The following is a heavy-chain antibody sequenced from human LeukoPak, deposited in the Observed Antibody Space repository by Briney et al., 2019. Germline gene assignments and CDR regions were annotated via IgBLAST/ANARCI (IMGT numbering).Heavy chain of an antibody. CDR2: ISAYNGNT. J-gene: IGHJ4*02. CDR1: GYTFTSYG. D-gene: IGHD4-17*01. Sequence: ASVKVSCKASGYTFTSYGISWVRQAPGQGLEWMGWISAYNGNTNYAQKLQGRVTMTTDTSTSTAYMELRSLRSADTAVYYCARDLEDYGEHEVYFDYWGQGTLVTVSS. V-gene: IGHV1-18*01. CDR3: ARDLEDYGEHEVYFDY.